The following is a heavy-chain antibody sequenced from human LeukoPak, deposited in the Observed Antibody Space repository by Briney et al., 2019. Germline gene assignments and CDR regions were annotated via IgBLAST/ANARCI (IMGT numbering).Heavy chain of an antibody. CDR1: GDSVSSNSVT. Sequence: SQTLSLTCAISGDSVSSNSVTWNWIRQSPSRGLEWLGRTYYRSTWYNDYAVSVRGRITVNPDTSKNQFSLHLNSVTTEDTAVYYCARRLTQYDCFDPWGQGILVTVSS. V-gene: IGHV6-1*01. J-gene: IGHJ5*02. CDR3: ARRLTQYDCFDP. CDR2: TYYRSTWYN. D-gene: IGHD2-2*01.